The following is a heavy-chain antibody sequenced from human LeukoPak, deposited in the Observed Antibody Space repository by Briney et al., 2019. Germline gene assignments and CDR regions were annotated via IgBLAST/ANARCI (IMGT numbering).Heavy chain of an antibody. J-gene: IGHJ5*02. CDR2: IYPGDSDT. CDR1: GYSFTSYW. V-gene: IGHV5-51*01. D-gene: IGHD2-2*01. Sequence: GESLKISCKGSGYSFTSYWIGWVRQMPGKGLEWMGIIYPGDSDTRYSPSFQGQVTISADKSISTAYLQWSSLKASDTAMYYCARSVVPAASAENNWFDPWGQGTLVTVSS. CDR3: ARSVVPAASAENNWFDP.